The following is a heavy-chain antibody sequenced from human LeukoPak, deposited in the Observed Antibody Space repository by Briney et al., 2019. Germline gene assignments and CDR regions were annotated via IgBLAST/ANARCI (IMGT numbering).Heavy chain of an antibody. D-gene: IGHD1-1*01. V-gene: IGHV3-64*04. CDR1: GFTFSSYA. J-gene: IGHJ4*02. CDR2: ISSNGGST. Sequence: GGSLRLSCSASGFTFSSYAVHWVRQAPGKGLEYVSAISSNGGSTYYADSVKGRFTISRDNSQNTVFLQMNSLRVEDTAVYYCAKVDYWSPENYFDSWGQGTLVTVSS. CDR3: AKVDYWSPENYFDS.